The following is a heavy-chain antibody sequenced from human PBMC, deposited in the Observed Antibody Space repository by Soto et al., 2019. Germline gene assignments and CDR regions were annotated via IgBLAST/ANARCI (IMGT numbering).Heavy chain of an antibody. V-gene: IGHV3-23*01. CDR3: AKVRVTSAPISNYDWFDP. CDR1: GFTFSSYA. D-gene: IGHD4-4*01. Sequence: PGESLKISCAASGFTFSSYAMSWVRQAPGKGLEWVSAISGSGGSTYYADSVKGRFTISRDNSKNTLYLQMNSLRAEDTAVYYCAKVRVTSAPISNYDWFDPWGQGTLVTVSS. J-gene: IGHJ5*02. CDR2: ISGSGGST.